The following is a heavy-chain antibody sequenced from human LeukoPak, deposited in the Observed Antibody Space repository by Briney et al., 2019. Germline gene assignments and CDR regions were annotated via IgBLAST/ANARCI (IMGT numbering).Heavy chain of an antibody. Sequence: PSETLSLTCTVSAGSFISSSHHWSWIRQSPEKGLEWIGYIHNSGSTNYNPSLKSRVTISVDTSKNQFSLRLSSVTAADTAVYYCAKGSSSGTGDYWGQGTLVTVSS. V-gene: IGHV4-61*01. CDR3: AKGSSSGTGDY. CDR2: IHNSGST. D-gene: IGHD6-13*01. J-gene: IGHJ4*02. CDR1: AGSFISSSHH.